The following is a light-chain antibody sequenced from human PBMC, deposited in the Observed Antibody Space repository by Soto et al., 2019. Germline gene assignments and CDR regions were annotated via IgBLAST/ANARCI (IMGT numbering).Light chain of an antibody. Sequence: QSALTQPRSVSESPGQSVTISCSGTSSDVGGYKYVSWYRQHPGKAPKLMIYDVSKRPSGVPDRFSGSKSGSTASLTISGLQAEDEADYYCCSYAGSYTWVFGGGTKVTVL. J-gene: IGLJ3*02. CDR2: DVS. V-gene: IGLV2-11*01. CDR1: SSDVGGYKY. CDR3: CSYAGSYTWV.